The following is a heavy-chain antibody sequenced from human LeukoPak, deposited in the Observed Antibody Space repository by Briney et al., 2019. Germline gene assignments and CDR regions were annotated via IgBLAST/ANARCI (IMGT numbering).Heavy chain of an antibody. CDR1: GGSISSSSYY. J-gene: IGHJ4*02. D-gene: IGHD6-19*01. CDR2: IYYSGST. CDR3: AREAIAVARRPDY. V-gene: IGHV4-39*02. Sequence: SETLSLTCTVSGGSISSSSYYWGWIRQPPGKGLEWIGSIYYSGSTYYNPSLKSRVTISVDTSKNQFSLKLSSVTAADTAVYYCAREAIAVARRPDYWGQGNLVTVSS.